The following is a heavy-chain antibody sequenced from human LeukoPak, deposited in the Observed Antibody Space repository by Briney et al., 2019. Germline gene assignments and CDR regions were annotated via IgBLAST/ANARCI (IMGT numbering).Heavy chain of an antibody. CDR2: INPSGGST. D-gene: IGHD2-8*01. CDR3: ARNPRYCTNGVCSPNNWFDP. Sequence: ASVKVSCKASGYTFTSYYMHWVRQAPGQGLEWMGIINPSGGSTSYAQKFQGRVTTTRDTSTSTAYMELSRLRSDDTAVYYCARNPRYCTNGVCSPNNWFDPWGQGTLVTVSS. J-gene: IGHJ5*02. CDR1: GYTFTSYY. V-gene: IGHV1-46*01.